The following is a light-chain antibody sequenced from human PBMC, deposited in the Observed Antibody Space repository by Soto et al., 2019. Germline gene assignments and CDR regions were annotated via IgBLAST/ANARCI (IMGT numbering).Light chain of an antibody. V-gene: IGLV2-8*01. CDR2: QVT. CDR3: MSYAGGNRFV. J-gene: IGLJ1*01. CDR1: INDVGGYNY. Sequence: QSALTQPPSASGSPGQSVTISCAGTINDVGGYNYVSWYQQHPGKVPQLMIYQVTKRPSGVPDRFSAFKSDTTASLTISGLQAEDEGDYYCMSYAGGNRFVFGTGTKLTVL.